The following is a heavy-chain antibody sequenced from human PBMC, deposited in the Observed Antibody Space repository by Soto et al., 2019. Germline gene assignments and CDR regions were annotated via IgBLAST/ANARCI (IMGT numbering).Heavy chain of an antibody. D-gene: IGHD1-7*01. CDR2: FYYSGST. V-gene: IGHV4-39*01. CDR1: GGSISSINYY. Sequence: SETLSLTCTVSGGSISSINYYWGWIRQPPGKGLKLIGSFYYSGSTSYNSSLKSRVTISVDTSKNQFSLRLSSVTAADTAVYYCASPNLGAFDXWGQGTMVTVS. J-gene: IGHJ3*02. CDR3: ASPNLGAFDX.